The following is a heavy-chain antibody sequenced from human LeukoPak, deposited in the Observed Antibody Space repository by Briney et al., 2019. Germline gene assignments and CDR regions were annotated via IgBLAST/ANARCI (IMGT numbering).Heavy chain of an antibody. CDR3: ARVANSSSWYSWYYYYGMDV. V-gene: IGHV3-7*01. Sequence: GGSLRLSCAASGFTFSSYWMSWVRQAPGKGLEWVANIKQDGSEKYYVDSVKGRFTISRDNAKNSLYLQMNSLRAEDTAVYYCARVANSSSWYSWYYYYGMDVWGQGTTVTVSS. D-gene: IGHD6-13*01. CDR2: IKQDGSEK. CDR1: GFTFSSYW. J-gene: IGHJ6*02.